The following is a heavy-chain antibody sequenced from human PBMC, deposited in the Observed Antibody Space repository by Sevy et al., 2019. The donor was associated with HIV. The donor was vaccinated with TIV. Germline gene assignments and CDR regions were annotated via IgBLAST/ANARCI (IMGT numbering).Heavy chain of an antibody. CDR3: ATTKDYYETSGSPFDY. J-gene: IGHJ4*03. D-gene: IGHD3-22*01. Sequence: ASVKVSCKVSGKSLTAFSMHWVRQAPGKGLEWMGSFDPEDGETIYAQKLQGRLTMTEDTSTDTAYMELSRLRSEDTAVYYCATTKDYYETSGSPFDYWGQGTTVTVSS. CDR2: FDPEDGET. CDR1: GKSLTAFS. V-gene: IGHV1-24*01.